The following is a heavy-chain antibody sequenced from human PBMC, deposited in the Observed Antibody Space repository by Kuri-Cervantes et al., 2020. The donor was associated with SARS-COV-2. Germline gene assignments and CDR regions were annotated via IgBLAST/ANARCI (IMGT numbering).Heavy chain of an antibody. V-gene: IGHV3-48*01. CDR1: GFTFSDYS. D-gene: IGHD3-10*01. CDR2: IGSSSII. Sequence: GESLKISCAASGFTFSDYSMNWVRQAPGKGLEWVSYIGSSSIIYYADSMKGRFTISRDNAKNSLSLQMNSLRAEDTAVYYCARERYYSGHYGMDVWGQGTTVTVSS. J-gene: IGHJ6*02. CDR3: ARERYYSGHYGMDV.